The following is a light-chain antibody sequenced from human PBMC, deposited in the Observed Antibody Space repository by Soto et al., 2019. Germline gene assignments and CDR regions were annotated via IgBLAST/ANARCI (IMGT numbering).Light chain of an antibody. V-gene: IGKV3-15*01. CDR1: QNVTNN. CDR2: GAS. CDR3: QQLNYWPRIT. J-gene: IGKJ5*01. Sequence: EIVMTQSPATLSVSPGERVTLSCRASQNVTNNLAWYKHKPGQAPRLLVYGASTRASGIPPRFSGSGSGTDFTLTISSLQSEDFAVYYCQQLNYWPRITFGQGTRLEIK.